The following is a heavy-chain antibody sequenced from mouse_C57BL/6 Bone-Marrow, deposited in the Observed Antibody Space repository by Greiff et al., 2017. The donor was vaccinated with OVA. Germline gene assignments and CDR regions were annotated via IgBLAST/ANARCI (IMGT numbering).Heavy chain of an antibody. CDR3: AKEGKKPRRFAY. Sequence: VKLVESGPGLVAPSQSLSITCTVSGFSLTSYGVSWVRQPPGKGLEWLGVIWGDGGTNYHSALISRMGISTDNSKSQVFLKLNSLQTDDTATYYCAKEGKKPRRFAYGGQGTRVTVSA. V-gene: IGHV2-3*01. CDR2: IWGDGGT. CDR1: GFSLTSYG. J-gene: IGHJ3*01.